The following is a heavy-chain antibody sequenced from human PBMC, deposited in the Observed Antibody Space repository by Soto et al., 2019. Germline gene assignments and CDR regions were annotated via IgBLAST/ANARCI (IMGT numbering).Heavy chain of an antibody. CDR3: VRLVGNSWLDH. D-gene: IGHD4-4*01. CDR1: GDSVSSNSAV. Sequence: PSQTLSLTCAISGDSVSSNSAVWNWIRHSPSRGLEWLGRTYYRSQWHYEYAVFVQSRISIDPDTSKNHFSLQLNSVTPEDTAVYYCVRLVGNSWLDHWGQGTLVTVSS. CDR2: TYYRSQWHY. J-gene: IGHJ4*02. V-gene: IGHV6-1*01.